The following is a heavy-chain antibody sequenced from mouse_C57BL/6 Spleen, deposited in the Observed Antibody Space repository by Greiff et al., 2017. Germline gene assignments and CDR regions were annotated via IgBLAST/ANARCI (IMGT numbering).Heavy chain of an antibody. CDR1: GFTFNSYW. V-gene: IGHV1-64*01. CDR3: ARSGVVVPPCAY. D-gene: IGHD1-1*01. Sequence: QVQLKQPGAELVKPGASVKLSCTASGFTFNSYWMHWVKQRPGQGLEWIGMIHPNTGSTNYNEKFKSKATLTVDNSSSTAYMQLSSLTSEDSAVYNCARSGVVVPPCAYWGQGTLVTVSA. CDR2: IHPNTGST. J-gene: IGHJ3*01.